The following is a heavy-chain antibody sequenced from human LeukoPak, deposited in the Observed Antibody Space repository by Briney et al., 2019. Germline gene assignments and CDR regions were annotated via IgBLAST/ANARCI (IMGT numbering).Heavy chain of an antibody. J-gene: IGHJ5*02. V-gene: IGHV4-30-4*01. CDR1: GGSIGSGDSY. CDR3: ARESIASGRATFDP. Sequence: SETLSLTCTVSGGSIGSGDSYWNWIRRPPGKGLEWIAYIYYSGISYYTPSLQSRITMSVDSSKNQFSLNLRSVTAADTAVYYCARESIASGRATFDPWGQGTLVTVSS. D-gene: IGHD3-10*01. CDR2: IYYSGIS.